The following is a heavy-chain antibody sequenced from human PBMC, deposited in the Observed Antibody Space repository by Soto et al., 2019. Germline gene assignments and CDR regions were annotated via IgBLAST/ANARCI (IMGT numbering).Heavy chain of an antibody. V-gene: IGHV4-31*03. CDR2: ISYSGST. J-gene: IGHJ4*02. CDR1: GGSISSSGYY. D-gene: IGHD3-22*01. CDR3: ADYYYDSNRFDY. Sequence: PSETLSLTCTVSGGSISSSGYYWSWIRQHPGKGLEWIGYISYSGSTYYNPSLKSRVTISVDTSKNQFSLELRSVTAADTAVYYCADYYYDSNRFDYWGQGTLVTVSS.